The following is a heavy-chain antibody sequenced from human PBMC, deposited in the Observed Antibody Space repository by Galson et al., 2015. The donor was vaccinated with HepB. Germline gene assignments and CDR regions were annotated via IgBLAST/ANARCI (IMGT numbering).Heavy chain of an antibody. D-gene: IGHD2-15*01. CDR3: ARGGYCRGGNCPAWGTRDYYFYGLDV. CDR1: GYTFLSYG. Sequence: SVKVSCKASGYTFLSYGINWVRQAPGQGLEWLGWISPYNGNTNYAQSLQGRVTMTTDTSTRTVYMDMRSLRSDAPAVYFCARGGYCRGGNCPAWGTRDYYFYGLDVWGQGTTVTVSS. V-gene: IGHV1-18*01. J-gene: IGHJ6*02. CDR2: ISPYNGNT.